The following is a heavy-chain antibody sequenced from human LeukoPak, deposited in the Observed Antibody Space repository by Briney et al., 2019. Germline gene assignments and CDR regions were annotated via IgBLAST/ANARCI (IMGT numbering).Heavy chain of an antibody. CDR1: GFTFSTYA. V-gene: IGHV3-43D*03. CDR2: ISWDGGST. J-gene: IGHJ4*02. Sequence: GRSLRLSCAASGFTFSTYAMHWVRQAPGKGLEWVSLISWDGGSTYYADSVKGRFTISRDNSKNSLYLQMNSLRAEDTALYYCAKGNSSSWYEFFDYWGQGTLVTVSS. D-gene: IGHD6-13*01. CDR3: AKGNSSSWYEFFDY.